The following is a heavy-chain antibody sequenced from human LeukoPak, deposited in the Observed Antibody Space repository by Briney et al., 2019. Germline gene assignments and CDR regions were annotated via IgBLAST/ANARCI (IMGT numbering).Heavy chain of an antibody. V-gene: IGHV3-23*01. CDR2: ISPRGDIT. CDR1: GFTFSSYG. CDR3: AKDDDWGRFNH. Sequence: GGSLRLSCAASGFTFSSYGMNWVRQAPGKGLEWVSGISPRGDITYYKDSVRGRFTISRDNFKNTVSLQLNSLRAEDTAMYYCAKDDDWGRFNHWGQGTLVTVSS. J-gene: IGHJ1*01. D-gene: IGHD3-16*01.